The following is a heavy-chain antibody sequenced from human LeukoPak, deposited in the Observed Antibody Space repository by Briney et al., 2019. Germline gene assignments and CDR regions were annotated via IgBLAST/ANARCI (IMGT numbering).Heavy chain of an antibody. J-gene: IGHJ4*02. CDR2: IIPIFGTA. CDR3: ARPQDDYYDSSGYYY. Sequence: RASVKVSCKASGGTFSSYAISWVRQAPGKGLEWMGGIIPIFGTANYAQKFQGRVTITADESTSTAYMELSSLRSEDTAVYYCARPQDDYYDSSGYYYWGQGTLVTVSS. CDR1: GGTFSSYA. V-gene: IGHV1-69*13. D-gene: IGHD3-22*01.